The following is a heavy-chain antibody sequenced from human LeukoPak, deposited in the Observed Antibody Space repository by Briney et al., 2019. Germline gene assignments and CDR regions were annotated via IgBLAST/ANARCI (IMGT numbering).Heavy chain of an antibody. CDR3: ARAYSMADLSGRRPMDV. CDR2: IGHGGDT. Sequence: GGSLRLSCAASGFTISSDSMHWIRQAPGKGLEYVSAIGHGGDTYYANSVKGRFTISRDISKNTLYLQMNSLRAEDTAVYYCARAYSMADLSGRRPMDVWGKGTTVAVSS. V-gene: IGHV3-64*01. J-gene: IGHJ6*03. D-gene: IGHD5-24*01. CDR1: GFTISSDS.